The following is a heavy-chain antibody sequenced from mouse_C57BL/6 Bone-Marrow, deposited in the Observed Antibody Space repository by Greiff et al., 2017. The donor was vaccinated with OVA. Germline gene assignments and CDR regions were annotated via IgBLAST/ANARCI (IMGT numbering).Heavy chain of an antibody. Sequence: VMLVESGGGLVKPGGSLKLSCAASGFTFSSYAMSWVRPTPEKRLEWVATLSDGGSYTYYPDNVKGRFTISRDNAKNNLYLQMSHLKSEDTAMYYGARRGYPYYFDYWGQGTTLTVSS. CDR1: GFTFSSYA. V-gene: IGHV5-4*03. J-gene: IGHJ2*01. CDR2: LSDGGSYT. CDR3: ARRGYPYYFDY.